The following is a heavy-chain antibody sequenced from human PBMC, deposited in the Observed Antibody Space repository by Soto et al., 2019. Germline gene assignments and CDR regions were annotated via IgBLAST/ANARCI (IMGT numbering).Heavy chain of an antibody. CDR3: ARDLLHSYGKWFDP. CDR2: IYYNENT. Sequence: SELMSLTSTVSEGSIIDFYWSWIRQTPGKGLEWIGYIYYNENTNYNPSLKSRVTISVDTSKNQFSLKLTSVTAADTAVYYCARDLLHSYGKWFDPWGHGTLVTVSS. V-gene: IGHV4-59*01. CDR1: EGSIIDFY. J-gene: IGHJ5*02. D-gene: IGHD5-18*01.